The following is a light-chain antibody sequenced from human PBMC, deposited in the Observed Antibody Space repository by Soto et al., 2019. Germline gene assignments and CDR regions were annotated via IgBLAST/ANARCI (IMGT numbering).Light chain of an antibody. CDR3: QQYGSSPWT. CDR2: GAS. V-gene: IGKV3-20*01. Sequence: EIVLTQSPGTLSLSPGERETLSCRASQSVSSSYLAWYQQKPGQAPRLLIYGASSRATGISDRFSGSGSGTDFTLTISRLEPEDFAVYYCQQYGSSPWTFGQGTKVDIK. CDR1: QSVSSSY. J-gene: IGKJ1*01.